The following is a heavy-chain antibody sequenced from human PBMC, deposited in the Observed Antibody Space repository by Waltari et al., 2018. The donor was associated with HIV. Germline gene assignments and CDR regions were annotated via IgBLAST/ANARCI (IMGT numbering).Heavy chain of an antibody. D-gene: IGHD6-6*01. CDR1: GYTFTAYY. J-gene: IGHJ5*02. CDR3: SYSSSNWFDP. V-gene: IGHV1-2*06. CDR2: INPNSGGT. Sequence: QVQLVQSGAEVKKTGASVKVPCKASGYTFTAYYMHWVRQAPGPAFEWMGRINPNSGGTNYAQKFQGRVTMTRDTSISTAYMELSRLRSDDTAVYYCSYSSSNWFDPWGQGTLVTVSS.